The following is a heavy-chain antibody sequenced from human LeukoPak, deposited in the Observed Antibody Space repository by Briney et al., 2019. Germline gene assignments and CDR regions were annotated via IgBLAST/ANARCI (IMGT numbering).Heavy chain of an antibody. D-gene: IGHD3-22*01. J-gene: IGHJ6*04. CDR1: GFTFSSYE. Sequence: GGSLRLSCAASGFTFSSYEMNWVRQAPGKGLEWVSYISSSDSTIYYADSVKGRFTISRDDAKNSLYLQMNSLRAEDTAVYYCAKDGGNYYDTAGNHLMRSYMDVWGKGTTVTVSS. V-gene: IGHV3-48*03. CDR3: AKDGGNYYDTAGNHLMRSYMDV. CDR2: ISSSDSTI.